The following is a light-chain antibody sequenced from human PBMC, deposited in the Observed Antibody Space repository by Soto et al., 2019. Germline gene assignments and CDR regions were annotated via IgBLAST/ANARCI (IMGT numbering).Light chain of an antibody. CDR3: ISYTISSTVV. CDR2: DVS. V-gene: IGLV2-14*01. CDR1: SSDVGGYNY. J-gene: IGLJ2*01. Sequence: QSALTQPASVSGSPGQSITISCTGTSSDVGGYNYVSWYQQHPGKAPKLMIYDVSNPPSGVSSRVSGSKSGNTASLSISGLQPGDEADYYCISYTISSTVVFGGGTELTVL.